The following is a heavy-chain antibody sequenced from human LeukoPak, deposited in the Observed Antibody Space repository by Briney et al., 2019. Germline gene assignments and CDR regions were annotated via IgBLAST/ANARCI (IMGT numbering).Heavy chain of an antibody. CDR1: GFTLSDYY. J-gene: IGHJ4*02. CDR2: ISNSGTTI. V-gene: IGHV3-11*01. D-gene: IGHD3-3*01. Sequence: GGSLRLSCAASGFTLSDYYMTWIRQTPGKGLEWLSSISNSGTTIYYADSVKGRFTISRDNAKNSLYLQMNSLRAEDTAVYYCARRGWSRQFDCWGQGTQVTVSS. CDR3: ARRGWSRQFDC.